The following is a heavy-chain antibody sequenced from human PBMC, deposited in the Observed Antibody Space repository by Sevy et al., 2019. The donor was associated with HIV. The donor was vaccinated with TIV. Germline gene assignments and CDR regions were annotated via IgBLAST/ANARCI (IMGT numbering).Heavy chain of an antibody. V-gene: IGHV3-23*01. CDR3: GKGSIFGVGGFYDY. Sequence: GGSLRLSCAASGFSFSTYDMTWVRQAPGKGLEWVSGIRGSGTSTYYTDSVKGRFTISRDNSKNTVYLQMNNLRAEDTAVYYCGKGSIFGVGGFYDYWGQGTLVTVSS. CDR1: GFSFSTYD. J-gene: IGHJ4*02. CDR2: IRGSGTST. D-gene: IGHD3-3*01.